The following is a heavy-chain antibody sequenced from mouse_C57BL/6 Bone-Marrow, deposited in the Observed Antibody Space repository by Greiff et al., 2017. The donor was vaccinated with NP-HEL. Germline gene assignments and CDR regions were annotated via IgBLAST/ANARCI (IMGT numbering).Heavy chain of an antibody. D-gene: IGHD2-9*01. Sequence: EVQLVESGGGLVQPGGSLKLSCAASGFTFSDYGMAWVRQAPRKGPEWVAFISNLAYSIYYEDTVTGRFTISRENAKNTLYLEMSSLRSEDTAMYYCAIVAFYGYGFDYWGQGTTLTVSS. J-gene: IGHJ2*01. CDR2: ISNLAYSI. CDR3: AIVAFYGYGFDY. V-gene: IGHV5-15*01. CDR1: GFTFSDYG.